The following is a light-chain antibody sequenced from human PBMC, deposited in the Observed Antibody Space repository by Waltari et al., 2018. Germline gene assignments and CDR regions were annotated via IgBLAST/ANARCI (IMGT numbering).Light chain of an antibody. Sequence: EIVLTQSPGTLSLSPGESAILSCRASQSVGRTLAWYQQKPGQAPRLLIYGASNRATGIPDRFSGSGSGTDFSLTISRLEPEDFSVYYCQHYVRLPVTFGQGTRVEI. V-gene: IGKV3-20*01. CDR3: QHYVRLPVT. CDR2: GAS. J-gene: IGKJ1*01. CDR1: QSVGRT.